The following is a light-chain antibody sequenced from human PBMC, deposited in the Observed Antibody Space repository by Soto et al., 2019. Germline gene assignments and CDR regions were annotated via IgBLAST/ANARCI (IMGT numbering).Light chain of an antibody. J-gene: IGLJ2*01. V-gene: IGLV7-43*01. CDR3: LLHYGGVKV. CDR2: TTN. CDR1: TGAVTSGYY. Sequence: QAVVTQEPSLTVSPGGTVTLTCASNTGAVTSGYYPNWFQQKPGQAPGALIYTTNKRHSWTPARFSGSLLGGKAALTLSGVQPEDEAEYYCLLHYGGVKVFGGGTKLTVL.